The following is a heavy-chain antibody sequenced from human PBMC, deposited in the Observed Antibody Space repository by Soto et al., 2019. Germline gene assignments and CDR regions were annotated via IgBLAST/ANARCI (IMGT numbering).Heavy chain of an antibody. Sequence: GESLKISCKGSGYSFTSYWISWVRQMPGKGLEWMGRIDPSDSYTNYGPSFQGHVTISADKSISTAYLQWSSLKASDTAMYYCARHSIAARHRYYYYYGMDVWGQGTTVTVSS. CDR1: GYSFTSYW. CDR2: IDPSDSYT. CDR3: ARHSIAARHRYYYYYGMDV. V-gene: IGHV5-10-1*01. J-gene: IGHJ6*02. D-gene: IGHD6-6*01.